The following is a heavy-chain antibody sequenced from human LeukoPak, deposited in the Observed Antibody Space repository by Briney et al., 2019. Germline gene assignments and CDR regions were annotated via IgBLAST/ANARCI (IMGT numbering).Heavy chain of an antibody. V-gene: IGHV4-39*01. J-gene: IGHJ4*02. CDR1: GGSVSSYY. CDR3: LRLGELSPDY. D-gene: IGHD3-16*02. Sequence: SETLSLTCTVSGGSVSSYYWGWIRQPPGKGLEWIGSIYYSGSTYYNPSLKSRVTISVDTSKNQFSLKLSSVTAADTAVYYCLRLGELSPDYWGQGTLVTVSS. CDR2: IYYSGST.